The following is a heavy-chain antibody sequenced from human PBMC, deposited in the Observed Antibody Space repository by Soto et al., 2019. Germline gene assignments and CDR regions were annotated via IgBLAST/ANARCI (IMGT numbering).Heavy chain of an antibody. CDR3: AKSSSSLYYYYGMDV. V-gene: IGHV3-9*01. J-gene: IGHJ6*02. CDR2: ISWNSGSI. Sequence: EVQLVESGGGLVQPGRSLRLSCAASGFTFDDYAMHCVRQAPGKGLEWVSGISWNSGSIGYADSVKGRFTVSRDNAKDSLYLAMNSLRAEDRALYFGAKSSSSLYYYYGMDVWGQGPTVTVSS. D-gene: IGHD6-6*01. CDR1: GFTFDDYA.